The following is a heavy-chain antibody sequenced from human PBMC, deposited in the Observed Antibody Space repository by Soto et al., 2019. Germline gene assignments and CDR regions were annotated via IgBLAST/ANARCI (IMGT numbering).Heavy chain of an antibody. CDR1: GASISSGGYY. V-gene: IGHV4-31*03. Sequence: SETLSLTCTVSGASISSGGYYWTWIRQYPGKGLEWIGYVYYGGNTNFNPSLRSRVAMSVDRSKNQFSLDLKSVTVADTAVYYCARHRSGSRYFYRLWGPGTLVTVSS. D-gene: IGHD1-26*01. J-gene: IGHJ4*02. CDR3: ARHRSGSRYFYRL. CDR2: VYYGGNT.